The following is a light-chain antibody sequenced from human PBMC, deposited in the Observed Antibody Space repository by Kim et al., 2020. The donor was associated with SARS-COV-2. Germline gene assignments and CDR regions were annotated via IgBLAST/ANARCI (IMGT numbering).Light chain of an antibody. Sequence: QSALTQPASVSGSPGQSITISCTGTSSDIGAFDYVSWYQQHPGKAPKLILYDVNKRPSGVSNRFSGSKSANTASLTISGLQPDDESDFYCSSYTSSNTYVFGTGTAVTVL. J-gene: IGLJ1*01. CDR1: SSDIGAFDY. CDR3: SSYTSSNTYV. V-gene: IGLV2-14*03. CDR2: DVN.